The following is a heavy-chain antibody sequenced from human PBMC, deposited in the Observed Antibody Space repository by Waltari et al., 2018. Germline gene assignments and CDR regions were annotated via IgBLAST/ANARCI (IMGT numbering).Heavy chain of an antibody. J-gene: IGHJ6*02. CDR1: GFSLNRYW. D-gene: IGHD4-17*01. CDR2: ISFDGNSI. CDR3: ARLTTVDV. Sequence: EVQLVESGGDLVQPGGSLRLSCVASGFSLNRYWMHWVRQAPGKGLVWVSRISFDGNSISYADSVKGRFTISRDNAKNTIDLQMNSLRDEDTCVYYCARLTTVDVWGQGTTVIVSS. V-gene: IGHV3-74*01.